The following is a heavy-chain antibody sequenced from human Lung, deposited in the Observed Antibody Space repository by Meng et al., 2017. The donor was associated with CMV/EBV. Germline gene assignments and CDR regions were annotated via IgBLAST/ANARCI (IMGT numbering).Heavy chain of an antibody. CDR3: ARGGNFDP. D-gene: IGHD2/OR15-2a*01. CDR1: GYTFSTYT. V-gene: IGHV7-4-1*02. J-gene: IGHJ5*02. CDR2: ISTNTGTP. Sequence: QVRLLQSGFELKKPGASVKVSCKASGYTFSTYTINWVRQAHGRGLEWMGWISTNTGTPTYTQGFTGRFVFSLDTSVSTAYLQISSLKAEDTAVYYCARGGNFDPWGQGTLVTVSS.